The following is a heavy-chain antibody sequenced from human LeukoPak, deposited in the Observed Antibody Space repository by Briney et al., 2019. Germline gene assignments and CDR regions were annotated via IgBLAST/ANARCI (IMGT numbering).Heavy chain of an antibody. CDR1: GFAFSNAG. V-gene: IGHV3-15*01. J-gene: IGHJ3*02. Sequence: GGSLRLSCAASGFAFSNAGMNWVRQAPGKGLEWVGHIKKKGDIGPTDYAAPVRGRFTISRDDSRNTVYLEMNSLKTEDTAVYYCTTNDALDIWGQGTMVTVSS. CDR3: TTNDALDI. CDR2: IKKKGDIGPT.